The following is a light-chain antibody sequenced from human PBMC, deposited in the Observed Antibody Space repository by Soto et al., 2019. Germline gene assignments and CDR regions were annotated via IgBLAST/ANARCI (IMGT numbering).Light chain of an antibody. Sequence: QSALTQPHSASGTPGQRVTLSCSGSSSNIGTSSVHWFQQLPGTAPKLLISTTNQRPSGVPERFSGSKSGTSASLAISGLQSADEAHYYCAACDHSPNGHFFGTGTKATVL. CDR2: TTN. CDR3: AACDHSPNGHF. V-gene: IGLV1-44*01. CDR1: SSNIGTSS. J-gene: IGLJ1*01.